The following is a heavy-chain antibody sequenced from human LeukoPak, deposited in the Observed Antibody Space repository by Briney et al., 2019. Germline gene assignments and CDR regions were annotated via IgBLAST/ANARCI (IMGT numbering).Heavy chain of an antibody. D-gene: IGHD2-21*02. V-gene: IGHV3-33*01. CDR2: IWYDGSNK. CDR1: GFTFSSYG. Sequence: PGRSLRLSCAASGFTFSSYGMHWVRQAPGKGLEWVAVIWYDGSNKYYADSVKGRFTISRGNSKNTLYLQMNSLRAEDTAVYYCARGKSIVVVTAIQYYFDYWGQGTLVTVSS. CDR3: ARGKSIVVVTAIQYYFDY. J-gene: IGHJ4*02.